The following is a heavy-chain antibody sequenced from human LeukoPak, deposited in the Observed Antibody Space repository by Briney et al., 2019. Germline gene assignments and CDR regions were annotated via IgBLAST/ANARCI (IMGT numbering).Heavy chain of an antibody. Sequence: GGSLRLSCAASGFTFSSYSMNWVRQAPGKGLEWVSSISSSSSYIYYADSVKGRFTISRDNAKNSLYLQMNSLRAEDTAVYYCARVADYYDSSGYYSGRYFDYWGQGTLVTVSS. CDR3: ARVADYYDSSGYYSGRYFDY. D-gene: IGHD3-22*01. CDR1: GFTFSSYS. J-gene: IGHJ4*02. CDR2: ISSSSSYI. V-gene: IGHV3-21*01.